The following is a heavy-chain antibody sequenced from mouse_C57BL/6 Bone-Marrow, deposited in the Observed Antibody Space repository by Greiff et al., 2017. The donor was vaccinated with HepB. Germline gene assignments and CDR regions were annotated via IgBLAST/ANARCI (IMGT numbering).Heavy chain of an antibody. V-gene: IGHV15-2*01. D-gene: IGHD1-1*01. CDR3: ARGATVVATNGYFDV. CDR1: DSEVFPIAY. Sequence: VQLQQSGSELRSPGSSVKLSCKDFDSEVFPIAYMSWVRQKPGHGFEWIGGILPSIGRTIYGEKFEDKATLDADTLSNTSSLVLTILTSEDSAIYYCARGATVVATNGYFDVWGTGTTVTVSS. J-gene: IGHJ1*03. CDR2: ILPSIGRT.